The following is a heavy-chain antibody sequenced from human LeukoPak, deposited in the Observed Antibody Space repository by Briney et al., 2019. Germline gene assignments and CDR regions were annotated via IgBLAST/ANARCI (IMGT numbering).Heavy chain of an antibody. J-gene: IGHJ4*02. V-gene: IGHV4-59*01. Sequence: PETLSLTCTVSGGSISSYYWSWIRQPPGKVLEWSGYIYYSGSTNYNPSLKSRATISVDTSKNQFSLKLSSVTAADTAVYYCARGTGYFDYWGQGNLVTVSS. CDR3: ARGTGYFDY. D-gene: IGHD1-14*01. CDR2: IYYSGST. CDR1: GGSISSYY.